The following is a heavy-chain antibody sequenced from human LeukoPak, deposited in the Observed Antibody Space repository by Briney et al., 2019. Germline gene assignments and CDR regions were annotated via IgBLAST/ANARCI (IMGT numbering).Heavy chain of an antibody. CDR3: ARSRGYCGGGSCYFDY. D-gene: IGHD2-15*01. CDR1: GYTFTSYA. V-gene: IGHV1-18*01. CDR2: ISACNGNT. J-gene: IGHJ4*02. Sequence: ASVKVSCKASGYTFTSYAISWVRQAPGQGLEWMGWISACNGNTNYAQELQGRLTMTTDTSTSTAYMELRSLISDDAAVYYCARSRGYCGGGSCYFDYWGQGTLVTVSS.